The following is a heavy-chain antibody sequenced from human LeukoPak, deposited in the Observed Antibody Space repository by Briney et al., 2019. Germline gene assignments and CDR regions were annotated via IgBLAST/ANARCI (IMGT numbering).Heavy chain of an antibody. Sequence: GGSLRLSCAASGFTVSSNYMSWVRQAPGKGLEWVSVIYSGGSTYYAGSVKGRFTISRDNSKNTLYLQMNSLRAEDTAVYYCARDPENTYCGGDCYDSHFDYWGQGTLVTVSS. V-gene: IGHV3-66*02. D-gene: IGHD2-21*01. CDR3: ARDPENTYCGGDCYDSHFDY. CDR1: GFTVSSNY. CDR2: IYSGGST. J-gene: IGHJ4*02.